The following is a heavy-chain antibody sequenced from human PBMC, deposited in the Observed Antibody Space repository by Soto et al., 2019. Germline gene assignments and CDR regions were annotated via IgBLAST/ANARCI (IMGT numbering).Heavy chain of an antibody. CDR2: ISSDGSNE. CDR1: GFNFSIYG. V-gene: IGHV3-30*18. CDR3: VKDPTRDSISWHGVDY. J-gene: IGHJ4*02. D-gene: IGHD3-22*01. Sequence: QVQLVESGGGVVQAGRSLRLSCAASGFNFSIYGMHWVRQAPGKGLEWVTVISSDGSNENYADSVKGRFTISRDNSKNTMYLQMNSLRAEDTAVYYCVKDPTRDSISWHGVDYWGQGTLVTVSS.